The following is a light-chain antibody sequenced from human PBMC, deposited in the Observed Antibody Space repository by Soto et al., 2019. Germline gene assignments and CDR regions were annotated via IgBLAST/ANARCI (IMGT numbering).Light chain of an antibody. CDR2: DVR. V-gene: IGLV2-11*01. J-gene: IGLJ2*01. Sequence: QSALTQPRSVSGSPGQSVAISCTGTNSDVAGYNYVSWYQQHPGKAPKLMIYDVRERPSGVPDRFSGSKSGNTASLTISGLQAEDGADYSCGSYAGRYTVIFGGGTKLTVL. CDR3: GSYAGRYTVI. CDR1: NSDVAGYNY.